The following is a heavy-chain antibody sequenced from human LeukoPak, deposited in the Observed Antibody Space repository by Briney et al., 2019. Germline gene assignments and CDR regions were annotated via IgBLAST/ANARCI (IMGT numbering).Heavy chain of an antibody. D-gene: IGHD6-13*01. Sequence: SVKVSCKASGGTFSSYAISWVRQARGQGLEWMGRIIPILGIANYAQKFQGRVTITADKSTSTAYMELSSLRSEDTAVYYCASQATPIAAAGPIDYWGQGTLVTVSS. V-gene: IGHV1-69*04. J-gene: IGHJ4*02. CDR2: IIPILGIA. CDR1: GGTFSSYA. CDR3: ASQATPIAAAGPIDY.